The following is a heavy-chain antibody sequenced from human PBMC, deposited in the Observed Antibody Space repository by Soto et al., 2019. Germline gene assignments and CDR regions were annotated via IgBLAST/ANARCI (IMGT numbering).Heavy chain of an antibody. V-gene: IGHV1-18*01. D-gene: IGHD7-27*01. CDR3: ASVPAGVWLARLGYFQH. J-gene: IGHJ1*01. Sequence: QVQLVQSGAEVKKPGASVKVSCKASSYTFTSYGISWVRQAPGQGLEWMGWISAYNGNTNYAQKLQGRGTMTTDTSTSTAYMELRRLRSDDTAVYYCASVPAGVWLARLGYFQHWGQGTLVTVSS. CDR1: SYTFTSYG. CDR2: ISAYNGNT.